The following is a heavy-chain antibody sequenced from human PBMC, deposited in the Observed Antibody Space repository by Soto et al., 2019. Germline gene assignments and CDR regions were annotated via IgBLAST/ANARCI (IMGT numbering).Heavy chain of an antibody. CDR2: IIPIFGTA. D-gene: IGHD3-3*01. V-gene: IGHV1-69*06. Sequence: SVKVSCKASGGTFSRYAIRWLRQAPGRGLQSTAAIIPIFGTANYAQKLQGRVTMTPDTSTSTAYMELRSLRSDDRGVYYCARESILPVWSGYYAPPTEYYGMDVWGQGTTVGVSS. J-gene: IGHJ6*02. CDR3: ARESILPVWSGYYAPPTEYYGMDV. CDR1: GGTFSRYA.